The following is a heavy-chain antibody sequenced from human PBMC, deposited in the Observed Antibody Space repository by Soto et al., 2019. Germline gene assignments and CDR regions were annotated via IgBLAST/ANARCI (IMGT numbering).Heavy chain of an antibody. CDR1: GYTFSSYG. V-gene: IGHV1-18*01. J-gene: IGHJ5*02. D-gene: IGHD3-10*01. CDR2: ISAYNGNT. Sequence: ASVKGSCEASGYTFSSYGISWVRQAPGQGLEWKGWISAYNGNTNYAQRLQGRVTMTRDTSTSTAYMELRILRSADTAVYYCARDTRGGSGSHYASWGQENRISVSS. CDR3: ARDTRGGSGSHYAS.